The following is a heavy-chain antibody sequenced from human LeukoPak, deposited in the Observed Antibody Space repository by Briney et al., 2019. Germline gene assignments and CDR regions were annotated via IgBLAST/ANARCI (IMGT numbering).Heavy chain of an antibody. J-gene: IGHJ4*02. D-gene: IGHD5-12*01. CDR3: ARGPSGYHNT. Sequence: GGSLRLSCAASGFIFRNYGMHWVRQAPGKGLEWVAFKRYDGTNEDYADSVKGRFTISRDNSKNTVSLQMNSLRTDDTAVYYCARGPSGYHNTGGQGTLVTVSS. CDR2: KRYDGTNE. CDR1: GFIFRNYG. V-gene: IGHV3-30*02.